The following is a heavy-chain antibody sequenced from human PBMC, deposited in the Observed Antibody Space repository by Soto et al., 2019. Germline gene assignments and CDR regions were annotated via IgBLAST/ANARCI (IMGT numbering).Heavy chain of an antibody. CDR1: GFIFSSYA. J-gene: IGHJ4*02. CDR3: ARGNNWNYHY. V-gene: IGHV3-48*01. D-gene: IGHD1-7*01. CDR2: ISSSSSTI. Sequence: GGSLRLSCAGSGFIFSSYAMNWVRQAPGKGLEWISYISSSSSTIYYADSVTRRFTISRDNAKNSLYLQMNSLRAEDTAMYYCARGNNWNYHYWGQGTPVTVSS.